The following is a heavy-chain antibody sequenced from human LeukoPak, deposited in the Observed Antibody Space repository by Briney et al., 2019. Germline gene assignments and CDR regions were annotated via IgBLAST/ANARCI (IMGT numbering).Heavy chain of an antibody. Sequence: SETLSLTCAVSGASISSGGYSGSWIRKPPGKGLEGIGYIYHSGSTYYNPSLKSRVTISVDRSKNQFSLKLSSVTAADTAVYYCARGAIAAAGNWFDPWGQGTLVTVSS. CDR3: ARGAIAAAGNWFDP. J-gene: IGHJ5*02. V-gene: IGHV4-30-2*01. CDR1: GASISSGGYS. CDR2: IYHSGST. D-gene: IGHD6-13*01.